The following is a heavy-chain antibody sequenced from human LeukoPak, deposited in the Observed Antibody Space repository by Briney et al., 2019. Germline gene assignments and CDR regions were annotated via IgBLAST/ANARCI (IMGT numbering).Heavy chain of an antibody. D-gene: IGHD3-3*01. Sequence: GSLRLSFAASGFTFTNFAMIWVRQGPGKGLGWVSTIIASGATTYYTDSVKGRFTISRDNAKNSLYLQMNSLRAEDTAVYYCARAGYDFWSGYYNPTIYNWFDPWGQGTLVTVSS. J-gene: IGHJ5*02. CDR2: IIASGATT. CDR1: GFTFTNFA. CDR3: ARAGYDFWSGYYNPTIYNWFDP. V-gene: IGHV3-23*01.